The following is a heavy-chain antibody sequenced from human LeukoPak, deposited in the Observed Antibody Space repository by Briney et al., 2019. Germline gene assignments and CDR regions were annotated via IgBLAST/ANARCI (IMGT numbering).Heavy chain of an antibody. V-gene: IGHV4-39*07. Sequence: SETLSLTCTVSGGSISSSSYYWGWIRQPPGKGLEWIGSIYYSGSTYYNPSLESRVTISVDTSKSQFSLKLSSVTAADTAVYYCARVPYSSGWYFHYYMDVWGKGTTVTVSS. CDR1: GGSISSSSYY. CDR3: ARVPYSSGWYFHYYMDV. D-gene: IGHD6-19*01. CDR2: IYYSGST. J-gene: IGHJ6*03.